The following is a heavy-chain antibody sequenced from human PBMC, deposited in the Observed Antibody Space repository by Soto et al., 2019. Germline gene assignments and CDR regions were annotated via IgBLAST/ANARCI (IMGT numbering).Heavy chain of an antibody. CDR2: IIPILGIA. CDR1: GGTFSSYT. Sequence: SVKVSCKASGGTFSSYTISWVRQAPGQGLEWMGRIIPILGIANYAQKFQGRVTITADKSTSTAYMELSSLRSEDTAVYYCAIHPNYYGSASFFDYWGQGTLVTVSS. V-gene: IGHV1-69*02. J-gene: IGHJ4*02. CDR3: AIHPNYYGSASFFDY. D-gene: IGHD3-10*01.